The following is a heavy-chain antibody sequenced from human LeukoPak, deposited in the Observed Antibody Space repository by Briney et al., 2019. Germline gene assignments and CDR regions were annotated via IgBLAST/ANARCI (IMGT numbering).Heavy chain of an antibody. J-gene: IGHJ4*02. CDR3: ASDDYGDYVL. CDR1: RYSSASYW. Sequence: GESLKISFKASRYSSASYWIAWVRQMPGKGLEWMGIIYPGDSDIIYSPSFQGQVTISADKSISTAYLQWSSLKASDTAMYYCASDDYGDYVLWGQGTLVTVSS. D-gene: IGHD4-17*01. CDR2: IYPGDSDI. V-gene: IGHV5-51*01.